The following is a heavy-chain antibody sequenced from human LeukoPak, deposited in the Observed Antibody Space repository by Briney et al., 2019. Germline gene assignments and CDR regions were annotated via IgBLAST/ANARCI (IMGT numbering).Heavy chain of an antibody. V-gene: IGHV3-30-3*01. D-gene: IGHD6-19*01. CDR1: GFTFSSYA. CDR3: ARDRTPPRIAVAGTIDY. J-gene: IGHJ4*02. Sequence: PGRSLRLSCAASGFTFSSYAMHWVRQTPGKGLEWVAVISYDGSNKYYADSVKGRFTISRDNSKNTLYLQMNSLRAEDTAVYYCARDRTPPRIAVAGTIDYWGQGTLVTVPS. CDR2: ISYDGSNK.